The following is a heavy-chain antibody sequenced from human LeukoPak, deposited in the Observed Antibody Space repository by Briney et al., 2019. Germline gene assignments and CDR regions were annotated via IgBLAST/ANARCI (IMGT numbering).Heavy chain of an antibody. Sequence: GGSLRLSCAASGFTFSSYGMHWVRQAPGKGLEWVAFIRYDGSNKYYADSVKGRFTISRDNSKNTLYLQMNSLRAEDTAVYYCARVGYYDSSPYFDYWGQGTLVTVSS. V-gene: IGHV3-30*02. CDR3: ARVGYYDSSPYFDY. CDR1: GFTFSSYG. J-gene: IGHJ4*02. D-gene: IGHD3-22*01. CDR2: IRYDGSNK.